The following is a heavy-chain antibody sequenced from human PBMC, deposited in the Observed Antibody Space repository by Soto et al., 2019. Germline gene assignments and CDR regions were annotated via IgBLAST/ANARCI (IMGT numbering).Heavy chain of an antibody. J-gene: IGHJ4*02. CDR1: GGSISSYY. D-gene: IGHD3-22*01. V-gene: IGHV4-4*07. CDR3: ARSGADYYDSSRGFDY. Sequence: SETLSLTCTVSGGSISSYYWSWIRQPAGKGLEWIGRIYTSGSTNYNPSLKSRVTMSVDTSKNQFSLKLSSVTAADTAVYYCARSGADYYDSSRGFDYWGQGTLVTVSS. CDR2: IYTSGST.